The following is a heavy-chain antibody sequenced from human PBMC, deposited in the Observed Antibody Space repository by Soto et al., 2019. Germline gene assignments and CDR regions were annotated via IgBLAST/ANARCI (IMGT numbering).Heavy chain of an antibody. CDR3: ARDQPLVVVVAATNDAFDI. J-gene: IGHJ3*02. Sequence: ASVKVSCKASGYTFTGYYMHWVRQAPGQGLEWMGWINPNSGGTNYAQKFQGRVTMNRDTSISTAYMELSRLRSDYTAVYYCARDQPLVVVVAATNDAFDIWGQGTMVTVSS. CDR2: INPNSGGT. D-gene: IGHD2-15*01. V-gene: IGHV1-2*02. CDR1: GYTFTGYY.